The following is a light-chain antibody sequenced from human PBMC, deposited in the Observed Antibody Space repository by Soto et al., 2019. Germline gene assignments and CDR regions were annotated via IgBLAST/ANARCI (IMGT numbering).Light chain of an antibody. V-gene: IGKV3-15*01. J-gene: IGKJ1*01. CDR1: QSVSGN. CDR3: QQYNNWPPWT. Sequence: EIVMTQSPATLSLSPGERATLSRRASQSVSGNLAWYQQKPGQAPRLLIYGASTRATGIPARFSGSGSGTEFTLTISSLQSEDFAFYYCQQYNNWPPWTFGQGTKVEIK. CDR2: GAS.